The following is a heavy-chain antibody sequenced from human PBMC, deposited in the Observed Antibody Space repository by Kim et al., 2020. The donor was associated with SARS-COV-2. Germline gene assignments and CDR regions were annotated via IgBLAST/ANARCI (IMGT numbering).Heavy chain of an antibody. CDR3: AVRDANSGFDH. Sequence: GGSLRLSCAASGFTFSSYWMHWVRQAPGKGLLWVSRINNDGSSTSYGDSVKGRFTISRDNAKNTFYLQMNSLRAEDTAVYYCAVRDANSGFDHWGQGTLVTDSS. J-gene: IGHJ4*02. D-gene: IGHD6-19*01. CDR1: GFTFSSYW. CDR2: INNDGSST. V-gene: IGHV3-74*01.